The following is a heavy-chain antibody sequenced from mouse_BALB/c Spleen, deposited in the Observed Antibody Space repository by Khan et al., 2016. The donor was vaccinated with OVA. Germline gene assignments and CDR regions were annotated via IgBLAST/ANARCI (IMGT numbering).Heavy chain of an antibody. Sequence: VQLQQSGAELAKPGASVKMSCKASGYTFTTYWMHWVKQRPGQGLEWIGYINPTTGYTDYNQKFKDKATLTADKSSSTAYSQLISLTSDDSALYYCARDSIDYWGQGTTLTVSS. CDR3: ARDSIDY. J-gene: IGHJ2*01. CDR1: GYTFTTYW. CDR2: INPTTGYT. V-gene: IGHV1-7*01.